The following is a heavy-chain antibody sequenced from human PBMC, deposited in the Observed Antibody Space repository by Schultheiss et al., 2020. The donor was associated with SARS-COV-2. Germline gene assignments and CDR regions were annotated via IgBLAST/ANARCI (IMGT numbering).Heavy chain of an antibody. J-gene: IGHJ6*01. CDR1: GGSISSGGYS. V-gene: IGHV4-61*08. CDR3: ARTLLGYCSGGSCYQHYYYYGMDV. D-gene: IGHD2-15*01. CDR2: IYYSGST. Sequence: SQTLSLTCTVSGGSISSGGYSWSWIRQPPGKGLEWIGYIYYSGSTNYNPSLKSRVTISVDTSKNQFSLKLSSVTAADTAVYYCARTLLGYCSGGSCYQHYYYYGMDVWGQETTVTVSS.